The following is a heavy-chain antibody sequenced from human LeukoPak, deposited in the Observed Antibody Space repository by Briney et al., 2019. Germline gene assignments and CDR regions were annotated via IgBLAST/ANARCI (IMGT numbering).Heavy chain of an antibody. CDR1: KFAFSSYA. CDR2: ISGSGGST. V-gene: IGHV3-23*01. CDR3: AKDFPHYDFWSGYYGTNWFDP. J-gene: IGHJ5*02. D-gene: IGHD3-3*01. Sequence: GGSLRLSCAASKFAFSSYAMSWVRQAPGKGLEWVSAISGSGGSTYYADSVKGRFTISRDNSKNTLYLQMNSLRAEDTAVYYCAKDFPHYDFWSGYYGTNWFDPWGQGTLVTVSS.